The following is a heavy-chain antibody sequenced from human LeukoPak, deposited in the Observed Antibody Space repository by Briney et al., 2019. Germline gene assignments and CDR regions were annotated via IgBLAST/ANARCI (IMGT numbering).Heavy chain of an antibody. J-gene: IGHJ4*02. CDR3: ARALEGQLVNYYVDY. CDR2: ISSSRSYI. V-gene: IGHV3-21*01. Sequence: PGGSLRLSCAASGFTFSSYSMNWVRQAPGKGLEWVSSISSSRSYIYYADSVKGRFTISRDNAKNSLYLQMNSLRAEDTAVYYCARALEGQLVNYYVDYWGQGTLVTVSS. D-gene: IGHD6-13*01. CDR1: GFTFSSYS.